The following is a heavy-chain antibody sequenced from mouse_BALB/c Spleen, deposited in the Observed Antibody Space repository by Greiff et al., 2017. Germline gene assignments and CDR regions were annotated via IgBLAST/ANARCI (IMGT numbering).Heavy chain of an antibody. D-gene: IGHD1-1*01. CDR3: ASDYGSSYETWFAY. V-gene: IGHV3-2*02. CDR2: ISYSGST. J-gene: IGHJ3*01. CDR1: GYSITSDYA. Sequence: EVKLMESGPGLVKPSQSLSLTCTVTGYSITSDYAWNWIRQFPGNKLEWMGYISYSGSTSYNPSLKSRISITRDTSKNQFFLQLNSVTTEDTATYYCASDYGSSYETWFAYWGQGTLVTVSA.